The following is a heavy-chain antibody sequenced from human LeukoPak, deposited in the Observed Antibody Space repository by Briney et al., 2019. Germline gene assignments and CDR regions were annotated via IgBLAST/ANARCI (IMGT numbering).Heavy chain of an antibody. Sequence: FETLSLTCTVSGVSPSSVYSSWIPEPPGKGLGGIGYIYCSGSTNYNPSLKSRATISVDTSKYQFSLKLSSVTAADTAVYYCARRYCSGGSCYLDYWGQGTLVTVSP. J-gene: IGHJ4*02. D-gene: IGHD2-15*01. CDR1: GVSPSSVY. CDR2: IYCSGST. CDR3: ARRYCSGGSCYLDY. V-gene: IGHV4-59*01.